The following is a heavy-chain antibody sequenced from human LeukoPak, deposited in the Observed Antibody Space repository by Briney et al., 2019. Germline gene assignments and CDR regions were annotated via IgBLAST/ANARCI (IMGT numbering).Heavy chain of an antibody. V-gene: IGHV4-61*02. CDR1: GGSISGGSYY. J-gene: IGHJ6*03. Sequence: SETLFLTCTVSGGSISGGSYYWTWIRQPAGKGLEWIGRIYTSGNTNYNPSLKSRVTISVDTSKNQFSLKLSSVTAADTAVYYCARDRRLISVTLTGYYRTEYYYYMDVWGKGTTVTISS. CDR3: ARDRRLISVTLTGYYRTEYYYYMDV. CDR2: IYTSGNT. D-gene: IGHD3-9*01.